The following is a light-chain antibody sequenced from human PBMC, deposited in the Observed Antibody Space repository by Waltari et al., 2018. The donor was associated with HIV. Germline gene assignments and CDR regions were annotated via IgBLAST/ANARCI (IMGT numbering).Light chain of an antibody. Sequence: EIVLTQSPATLSLSPGERATIPCRASQSVSSYLAWYQRKPGQDPRLLIYDASNRATGSPARFSGSGSGTDFTLTISSLEPEDFAVYYCQQRSNWPPTWTFGQGTKVEIE. CDR2: DAS. V-gene: IGKV3-11*01. CDR3: QQRSNWPPTWT. J-gene: IGKJ1*01. CDR1: QSVSSY.